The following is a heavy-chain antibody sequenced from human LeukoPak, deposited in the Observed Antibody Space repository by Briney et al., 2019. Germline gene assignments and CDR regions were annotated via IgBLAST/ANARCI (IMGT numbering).Heavy chain of an antibody. V-gene: IGHV4-39*01. CDR3: ARLPATATPDR. Sequence: SETLSLTCTVSGGSISSSSYYWGWLRQPPGKGLEWIGSIYYSGSTYYNPSLKSRVTISVDTSKNQFSLKLSSVTAADTAVYYCARLPATATPDRWGQGTLVTVSS. CDR2: IYYSGST. D-gene: IGHD2-15*01. CDR1: GGSISSSSYY. J-gene: IGHJ4*02.